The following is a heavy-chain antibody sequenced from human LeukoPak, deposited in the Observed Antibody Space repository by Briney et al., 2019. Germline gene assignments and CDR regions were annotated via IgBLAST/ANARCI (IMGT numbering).Heavy chain of an antibody. D-gene: IGHD2-15*01. V-gene: IGHV3-30*18. CDR2: LSFDGNNR. J-gene: IGHJ3*01. CDR1: GFTFGTYS. Sequence: GGSLRLSCAASGFTFGTYSMNWVRQAPGKGLEWVALLSFDGNNRYYADSMKGQFTISRDNSKNTLYLEMNSLRAEDTAVYYCAKHRCSGGGCYGAAFDVWGQGTMVTVSS. CDR3: AKHRCSGGGCYGAAFDV.